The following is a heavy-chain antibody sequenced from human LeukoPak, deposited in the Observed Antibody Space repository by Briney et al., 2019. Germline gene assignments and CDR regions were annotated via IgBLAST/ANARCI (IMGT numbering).Heavy chain of an antibody. Sequence: PGRSLRLSCVASGFTFSSYGMHWVRQAPGKGLEWVAVIWYDGSNKYYADSVKGRFTISRDNPKNTLYLQMNSLRAEDTAVYYCAKGNIVVVPAAIPDYWGQGTLVTVSS. CDR3: AKGNIVVVPAAIPDY. CDR1: GFTFSSYG. V-gene: IGHV3-33*06. J-gene: IGHJ4*02. CDR2: IWYDGSNK. D-gene: IGHD2-2*02.